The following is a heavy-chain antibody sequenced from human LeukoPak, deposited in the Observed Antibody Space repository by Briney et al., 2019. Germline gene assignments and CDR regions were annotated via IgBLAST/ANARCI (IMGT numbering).Heavy chain of an antibody. CDR1: GYTLTELS. D-gene: IGHD6-13*01. CDR2: FDPEDGET. V-gene: IGHV1-24*01. Sequence: ASVKVSCKVSGYTLTELSMHWVRQAPGKGLEWMGGFDPEDGETIYAQKFQGRVTMTEDTPTDTAYMELSSLRSEDTAVYYCATVGIAADRWFDPWGQGTLVTVSS. J-gene: IGHJ5*02. CDR3: ATVGIAADRWFDP.